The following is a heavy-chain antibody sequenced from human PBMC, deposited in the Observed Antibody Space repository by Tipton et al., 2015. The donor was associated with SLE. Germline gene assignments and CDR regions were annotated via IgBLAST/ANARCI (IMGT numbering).Heavy chain of an antibody. CDR1: GFTFSSYS. D-gene: IGHD5-12*01. J-gene: IGHJ4*02. Sequence: SLRLSCAASGFTFSSYSMNWVRQAPGKGLEWVSSISSSSSYIYYADSVKGRFTISRDNAKNSLYLQMNSPRAEDTAVYYCARDRGGESPGYDYWGQGTLVTSPQ. V-gene: IGHV3-21*03. CDR2: ISSSSSYI. CDR3: ARDRGGESPGYDY.